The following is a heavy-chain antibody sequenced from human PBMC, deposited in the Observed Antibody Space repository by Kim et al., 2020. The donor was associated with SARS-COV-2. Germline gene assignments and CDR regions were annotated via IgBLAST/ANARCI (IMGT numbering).Heavy chain of an antibody. Sequence: GGSLRLSCAASGFTFSSYAMSWVRQAPGKGLEWVSAISGSGGSTYYADSVKGRFTISRDNSKNTLYLQMNSLRAEDTAVYYCAKDKGVPTTGTTLVDYWGQGTLVTVSS. CDR1: GFTFSSYA. D-gene: IGHD1-1*01. V-gene: IGHV3-23*01. J-gene: IGHJ4*02. CDR2: ISGSGGST. CDR3: AKDKGVPTTGTTLVDY.